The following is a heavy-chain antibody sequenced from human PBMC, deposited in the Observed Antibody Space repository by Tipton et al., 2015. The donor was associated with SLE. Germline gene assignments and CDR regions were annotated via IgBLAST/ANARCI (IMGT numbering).Heavy chain of an antibody. CDR3: TRDWWDYGDDVDYYYYYGMDV. Sequence: SLRLSCAASGFTFSNYWMSWVRQAPGKGLEWVANIKQDGSEKFYVDSVKGRFTMSRDNAKNSLYLQMNSLRAEDTAVYYCTRDWWDYGDDVDYYYYYGMDVWGQGTTVTVSS. CDR1: GFTFSNYW. J-gene: IGHJ6*02. CDR2: IKQDGSEK. V-gene: IGHV3-7*01. D-gene: IGHD4-17*01.